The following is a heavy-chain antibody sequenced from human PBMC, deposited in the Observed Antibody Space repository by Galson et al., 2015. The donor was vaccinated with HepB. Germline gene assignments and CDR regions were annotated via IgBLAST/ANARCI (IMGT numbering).Heavy chain of an antibody. Sequence: SCKASGYTFTSYAMHWVRQAPGQRLEWMGWINAGNGNTKYSQKFQGRVTITRDTSASTAYMELSSLRSEDTAVYYCARAPYCGGDCYPSDWGQGTLVTVSS. CDR3: ARAPYCGGDCYPSD. V-gene: IGHV1-3*01. CDR1: GYTFTSYA. J-gene: IGHJ4*02. CDR2: INAGNGNT. D-gene: IGHD2-21*02.